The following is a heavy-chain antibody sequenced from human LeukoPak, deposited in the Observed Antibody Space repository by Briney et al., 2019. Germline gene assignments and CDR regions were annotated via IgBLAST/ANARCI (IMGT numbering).Heavy chain of an antibody. CDR2: IRSKAYGGTA. CDR3: SREIRYFDWFQADY. J-gene: IGHJ4*02. CDR1: GFTFGDYS. Sequence: GGSLRLSCSASGFTFGDYSMSWFRQAPGKGLEWVGFIRSKAYGGTAEYAASVKGRFTISRDDSESIAYLQMDSLKAEDTAVYYCSREIRYFDWFQADYWGQGTLVTDSS. V-gene: IGHV3-49*03. D-gene: IGHD3-9*01.